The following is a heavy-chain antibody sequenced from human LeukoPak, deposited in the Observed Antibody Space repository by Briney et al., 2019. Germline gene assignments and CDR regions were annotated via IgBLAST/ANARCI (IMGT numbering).Heavy chain of an antibody. V-gene: IGHV1-69*05. D-gene: IGHD3-3*01. Sequence: VASVKVSCKASGGTFSSYAISWVRQAPGQGLQWMGGIIPIFGTSNYAQKFQGRVTITTDESTSTAYMELSSLRSEDTAVYYCARAPITIFDHWFDPWGQGTLVTVSS. J-gene: IGHJ5*02. CDR3: ARAPITIFDHWFDP. CDR2: IIPIFGTS. CDR1: GGTFSSYA.